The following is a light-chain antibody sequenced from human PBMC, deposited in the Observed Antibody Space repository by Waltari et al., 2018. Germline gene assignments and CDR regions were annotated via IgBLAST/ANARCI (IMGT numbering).Light chain of an antibody. CDR3: QHYDNLPSIT. CDR1: QDISNY. Sequence: DIQMTQSPSSLSASVGDRVPIICQATQDISNYLNWYQQKPGKAPKLLIYDASNLETGVPSRFSGSGSGTDFAFTISSLHPEDIATYYCQHYDNLPSITFGQGTRLEIK. J-gene: IGKJ5*01. V-gene: IGKV1-33*01. CDR2: DAS.